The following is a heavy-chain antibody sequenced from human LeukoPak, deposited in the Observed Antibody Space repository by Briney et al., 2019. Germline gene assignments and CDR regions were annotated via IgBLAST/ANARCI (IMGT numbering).Heavy chain of an antibody. Sequence: GESLKISCKGSGYSFTSYWIGWVRQMPGKGLEWMGIIYSPSFQGQVTISADKSISTAYLQWSSLKASDTAMYYCARRGYDSSGYRDAFDIWGQGTMVTVSS. CDR3: ARRGYDSSGYRDAFDI. D-gene: IGHD3-22*01. J-gene: IGHJ3*02. CDR2: IY. V-gene: IGHV5-51*01. CDR1: GYSFTSYW.